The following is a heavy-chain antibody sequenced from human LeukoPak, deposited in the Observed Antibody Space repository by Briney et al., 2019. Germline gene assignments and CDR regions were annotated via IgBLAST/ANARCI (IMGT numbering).Heavy chain of an antibody. J-gene: IGHJ4*02. CDR2: ISGSGGSK. V-gene: IGHV3-23*01. D-gene: IGHD3-10*01. Sequence: GGSLRLSCAASGFTFSSYAMSWVRQAPGKGLEWVSGISGSGGSKYFADSVKGRFTISRDNSKKTLYLQMNSLRAEDTAVYYCAKDQRYFGSGSDPYFDYWGQGTLVTVST. CDR3: AKDQRYFGSGSDPYFDY. CDR1: GFTFSSYA.